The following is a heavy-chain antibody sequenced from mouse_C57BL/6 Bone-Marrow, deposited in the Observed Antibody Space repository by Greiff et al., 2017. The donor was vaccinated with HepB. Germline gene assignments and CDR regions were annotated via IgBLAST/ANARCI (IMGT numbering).Heavy chain of an antibody. D-gene: IGHD1-1*01. CDR2: IDPSDSYT. J-gene: IGHJ1*03. V-gene: IGHV1-69*01. CDR3: AREFYFWWYFDV. Sequence: QVQLQQPGAELVMPGASVKLSCKASGYTFTSYWMHWVKQRPGQGLEWIGEIDPSDSYTNYNQKFKGKSTLTVDKSSSTAYMQLSSLTSEDSAVYYCAREFYFWWYFDVWGTGTTVTVSS. CDR1: GYTFTSYW.